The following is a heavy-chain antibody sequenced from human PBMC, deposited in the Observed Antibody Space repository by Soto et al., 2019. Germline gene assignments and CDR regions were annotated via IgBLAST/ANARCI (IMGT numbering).Heavy chain of an antibody. CDR3: ARGHYGSGDDY. J-gene: IGHJ4*02. D-gene: IGHD4-17*01. Sequence: ASVKVSCKASGYTFTSYGISWVRQAPGQGLEWMGWMNPNSGNTGYAQKFQGRVTMTRNTSISTAYMELSSLRSEDTAVYYCARGHYGSGDDYWGQGTLVTVSS. CDR1: GYTFTSYG. CDR2: MNPNSGNT. V-gene: IGHV1-8*02.